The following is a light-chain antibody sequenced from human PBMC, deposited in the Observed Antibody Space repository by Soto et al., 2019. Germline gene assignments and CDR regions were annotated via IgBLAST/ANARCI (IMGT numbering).Light chain of an antibody. CDR2: GAS. V-gene: IGKV3-20*01. CDR1: QSVSSSY. Sequence: VLTQSPGTLSLSPGERATLSCRASQSVSSSYLAWYQQKPGQAPRLLIYGASSRATGIPDRFGGSGSGTDFTLTITRLEPEDFVVYYCQQYGSSPWTFGQGTRWIS. CDR3: QQYGSSPWT. J-gene: IGKJ1*01.